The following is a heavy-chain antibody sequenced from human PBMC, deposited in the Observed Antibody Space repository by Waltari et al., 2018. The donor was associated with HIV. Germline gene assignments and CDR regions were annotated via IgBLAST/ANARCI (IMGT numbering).Heavy chain of an antibody. V-gene: IGHV4-59*01. Sequence: QVQLQESGPGLVKPSETLSLTCTVSGGSISSYYWSWIRQPPGKGLEWIGYIYYSGSTNYNPALKSRVTISVDTSKNQFSLKLSSVTAADTAVYYCARGGITIEYSMAFDIWGQGTMVTVSS. CDR2: IYYSGST. D-gene: IGHD3-3*01. CDR1: GGSISSYY. J-gene: IGHJ3*02. CDR3: ARGGITIEYSMAFDI.